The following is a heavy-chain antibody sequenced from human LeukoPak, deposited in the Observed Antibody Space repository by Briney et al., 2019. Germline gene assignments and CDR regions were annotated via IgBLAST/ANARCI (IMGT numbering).Heavy chain of an antibody. CDR1: GCIFISYG. D-gene: IGHD6-13*01. CDR2: ISAYSGNT. V-gene: IGHV1-18*01. CDR3: GTTSRAAAGRDYYYYGMDV. Sequence: GSVQDTCKASGCIFISYGMSWVRQPTGRELEWMGWISAYSGNTNYAEKLQGGVTITTDASTSTAYMKLRSLRSDDTAVYYCGTTSRAAAGRDYYYYGMDVWGQETTVTVSS. J-gene: IGHJ6*02.